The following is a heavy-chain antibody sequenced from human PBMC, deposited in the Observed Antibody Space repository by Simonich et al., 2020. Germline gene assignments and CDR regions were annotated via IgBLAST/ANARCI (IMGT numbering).Heavy chain of an antibody. J-gene: IGHJ4*02. Sequence: EVQLVESGGGVVRPGGSLRLSCGASGFTFDDYGMSWVRHARGKWLEVGAGNNWKGGSTGYAYSVKGRFTISRDNAKNALYLQMNSLRAEDTALYHCARGRNDFDYWGQGTLVTVSS. V-gene: IGHV3-20*01. CDR2: NNWKGGST. D-gene: IGHD1-1*01. CDR1: GFTFDDYG. CDR3: ARGRNDFDY.